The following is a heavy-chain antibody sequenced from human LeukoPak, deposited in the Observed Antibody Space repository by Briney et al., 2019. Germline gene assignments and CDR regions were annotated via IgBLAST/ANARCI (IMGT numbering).Heavy chain of an antibody. CDR2: INPSGGST. Sequence: ASVKVSCKASGYTFTGYYMHWVRQAPGQGLEWMGIINPSGGSTSYAQKFQGRVTMTRDMSTSTVYMELSSLRSEDTAVYYCARGTGDRPLDYWGQGTLVTVSS. D-gene: IGHD7-27*01. V-gene: IGHV1-46*01. J-gene: IGHJ4*02. CDR1: GYTFTGYY. CDR3: ARGTGDRPLDY.